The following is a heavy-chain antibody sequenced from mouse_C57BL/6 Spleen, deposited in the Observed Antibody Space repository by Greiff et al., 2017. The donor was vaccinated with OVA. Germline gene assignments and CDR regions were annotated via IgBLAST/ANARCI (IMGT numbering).Heavy chain of an antibody. CDR1: GFTFSDYG. J-gene: IGHJ1*03. V-gene: IGHV5-15*01. D-gene: IGHD2-5*01. Sequence: EVQLQESGGGLVQPGGSLKLSCAASGFTFSDYGMAWVRQAPRKGPEWVAFISNLAYSIYYADTVTGRFTISRENAKNTLYLEMSSLRSEDTAMYYCARDSNYGYFDVWGTGTTVTVSS. CDR3: ARDSNYGYFDV. CDR2: ISNLAYSI.